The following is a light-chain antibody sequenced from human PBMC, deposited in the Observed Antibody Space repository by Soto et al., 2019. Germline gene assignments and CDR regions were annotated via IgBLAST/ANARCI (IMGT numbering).Light chain of an antibody. CDR2: GAS. J-gene: IGKJ2*01. CDR3: QQYGGVPYT. V-gene: IGKV3-20*01. Sequence: EIVLTQSPGTLSLSPGERATLSCRVSQSVSRTYLAWYQQKPGQAPRLLIYGASSGATGIPDRFSGSGSGTDFTLTISRLEPEDFAIYYCQQYGGVPYTFGQGTKVDIK. CDR1: QSVSRTY.